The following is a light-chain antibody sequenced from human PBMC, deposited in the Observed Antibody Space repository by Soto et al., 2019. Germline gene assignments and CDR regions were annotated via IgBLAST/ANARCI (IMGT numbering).Light chain of an antibody. J-gene: IGKJ1*01. V-gene: IGKV3-15*01. CDR1: QSVSSSY. CDR2: GAS. Sequence: ESVLTQSPGTLSLSPGGRAPLFFRASQSVSSSYLAWYQQKPGQAPRLLIYGASTRATGIPARFSGSGSETEFTLTISGLQSEDSGVYYCLQHYAWPWTFGQGTKVDIK. CDR3: LQHYAWPWT.